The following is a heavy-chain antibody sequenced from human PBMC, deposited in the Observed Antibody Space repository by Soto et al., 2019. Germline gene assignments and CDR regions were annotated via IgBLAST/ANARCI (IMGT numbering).Heavy chain of an antibody. CDR1: GGSFSGYY. CDR3: ARVFYTDSGGYPRPIFDS. V-gene: IGHV4-34*01. D-gene: IGHD2-15*01. CDR2: INHSGST. J-gene: IGHJ4*02. Sequence: SETLSLTCAVYGGSFSGYYWSWIRQPPGKGLEWIGEINHSGSTNYNPSLKSRVTISVDTSKNQFSLKLSSVTAADTALYYCARVFYTDSGGYPRPIFDSWVPGTLVTV.